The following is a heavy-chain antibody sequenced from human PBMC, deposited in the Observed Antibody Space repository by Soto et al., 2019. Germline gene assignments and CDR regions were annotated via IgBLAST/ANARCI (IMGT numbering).Heavy chain of an antibody. CDR1: GFTFSSYS. CDR2: ISSSSSYI. D-gene: IGHD1-26*01. V-gene: IGHV3-21*01. Sequence: EVQLVESGGGLVKPGGSLRLSCAASGFTFSSYSMNWVRQAPGKGLEWVSSISSSSSYIYYADSVKGRFTISRDNAKNSLYLQMNSLRAEDTAVYYCARDSGDHELLHRPEDFDYWGQGTLVTVSS. J-gene: IGHJ4*02. CDR3: ARDSGDHELLHRPEDFDY.